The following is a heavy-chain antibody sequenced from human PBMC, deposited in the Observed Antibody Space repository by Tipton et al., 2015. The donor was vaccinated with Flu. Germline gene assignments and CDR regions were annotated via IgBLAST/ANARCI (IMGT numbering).Heavy chain of an antibody. J-gene: IGHJ5*02. D-gene: IGHD6-19*01. CDR1: GGSISGYH. Sequence: LRLSCSVSGGSISGYHWSWIRQPPGRGLEWIGYIYYSGSTVYNPSLKSRVTISLDTPKNQFSLKLSSVSAADTAVYYCARLFAVAGTCGWFDPWGQGTLVTVSS. V-gene: IGHV4-59*08. CDR2: IYYSGST. CDR3: ARLFAVAGTCGWFDP.